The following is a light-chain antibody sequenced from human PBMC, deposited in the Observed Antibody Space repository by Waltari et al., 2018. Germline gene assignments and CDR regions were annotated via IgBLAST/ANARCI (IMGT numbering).Light chain of an antibody. V-gene: IGKV1-5*01. CDR1: QTIDNY. CDR3: QQYNIYSPQA. Sequence: DIQMTQSPSTLSASVGDRGTITCRASQTIDNYLAWYQQKPGEAPKVMIYDASTLETGVPSRFSGSGFGTDFSLTISSLQPDDFATYWCQQYNIYSPQAFGQGTKVEVK. J-gene: IGKJ1*01. CDR2: DAS.